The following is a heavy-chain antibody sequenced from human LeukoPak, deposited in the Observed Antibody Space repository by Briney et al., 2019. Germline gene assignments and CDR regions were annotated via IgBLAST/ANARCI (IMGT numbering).Heavy chain of an antibody. D-gene: IGHD4-17*01. CDR1: GGSISSSSYY. V-gene: IGHV4-39*07. CDR3: ARDKTTVTTCDWFDR. J-gene: IGHJ5*02. CDR2: IYYSGST. Sequence: SETLSLTCTVSGGSISSSSYYWGWIRQPPGKGLEWIGSIYYSGSTYYNPSLKSRVTISVDTSKYQFSLKLSSVTAADTAVYYCARDKTTVTTCDWFDRWSQASLVTVSS.